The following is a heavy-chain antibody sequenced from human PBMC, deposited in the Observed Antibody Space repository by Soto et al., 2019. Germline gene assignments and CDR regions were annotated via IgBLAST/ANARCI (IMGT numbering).Heavy chain of an antibody. CDR3: ASQPDRYYYDTSGYWYFDL. CDR2: IIPIFGIA. V-gene: IGHV1-69*02. D-gene: IGHD3-22*01. CDR1: GGTYT. J-gene: IGHJ2*01. Sequence: QVQLVQSGVEVKKPGSSVKVSCKASGGTYTISWVRQAPGQGLEWMGRIIPIFGIANSAQRFQGRVTITADKSTSTVYMELSSLRSEDTAVYYCASQPDRYYYDTSGYWYFDLWGRGTLVTVSS.